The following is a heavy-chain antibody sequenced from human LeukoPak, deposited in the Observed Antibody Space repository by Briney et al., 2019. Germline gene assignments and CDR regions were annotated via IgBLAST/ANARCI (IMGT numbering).Heavy chain of an antibody. V-gene: IGHV4-39*01. CDR1: GGSISSSSYY. CDR2: IYYSGST. D-gene: IGHD2-15*01. Sequence: PSETLSLTCTVSGGSISSSSYYWGWIRQPPGKGREWIGSIYYSGSTYYNPSLKSRVTISVDTSKNQFSLKLSSVTAADTAVYYCARRDCSGGSCYSRYYSYYMDVWAKGPRSPSP. CDR3: ARRDCSGGSCYSRYYSYYMDV. J-gene: IGHJ6*03.